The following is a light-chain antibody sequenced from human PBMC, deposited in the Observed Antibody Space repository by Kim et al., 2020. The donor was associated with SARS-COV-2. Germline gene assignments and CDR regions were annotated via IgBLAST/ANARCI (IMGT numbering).Light chain of an antibody. CDR1: KLGDKY. V-gene: IGLV3-1*01. J-gene: IGLJ2*01. Sequence: SYELTQPPSVSVSPGQTASITCSGDKLGDKYACWYQQKPGQSPVLVIYQDTKRPSGIPERFSGSNSGNTATLTISGTQAMDEADYYCQAWETGTVAFGGG. CDR2: QDT. CDR3: QAWETGTVA.